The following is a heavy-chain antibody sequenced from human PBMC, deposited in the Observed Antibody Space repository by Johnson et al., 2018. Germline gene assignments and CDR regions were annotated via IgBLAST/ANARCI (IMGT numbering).Heavy chain of an antibody. CDR1: GVSIGTYY. J-gene: IGHJ4*02. CDR3: ARGRYGELSPFDY. D-gene: IGHD3-10*01. V-gene: IGHV4-59*01. Sequence: VQLVESGPGLVKPSETLLLTCTVSGVSIGTYYWSWIRQSPERGLEWIGYVYYTGNTKYNPSLKSRVTISVDTARDQFPLRLTSVTAADTAVYYCARGRYGELSPFDYWGRGTLVTVSS. CDR2: VYYTGNT.